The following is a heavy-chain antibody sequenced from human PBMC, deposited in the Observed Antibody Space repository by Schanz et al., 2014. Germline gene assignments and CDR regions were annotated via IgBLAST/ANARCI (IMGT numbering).Heavy chain of an antibody. CDR1: GFAFSSFA. CDR3: TDGSAR. CDR2: FKSNVDGGTT. D-gene: IGHD3-22*01. Sequence: EVFLVESGGGLVQPGGSLRLSCAASGFAFSSFALSWVRQSPGKGLEWVGRFKSNVDGGTTDYAAPVKGRFTISRDDSKNTLSLQMNSLKTEDTAVYYCTDGSARWGQGTLVTVSS. J-gene: IGHJ4*02. V-gene: IGHV3-15*01.